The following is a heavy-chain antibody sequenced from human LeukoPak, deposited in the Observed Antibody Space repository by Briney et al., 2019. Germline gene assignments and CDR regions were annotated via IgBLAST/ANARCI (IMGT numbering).Heavy chain of an antibody. J-gene: IGHJ3*02. Sequence: PSETLSLTCTVSGYSISTGYYWDWIRQPPGKGLEWIGTFYHGGSTYYNPSLKSRVTISVDTSKNQFSLNLTSVTAADTAVYYCARVSQTYYYDSSGYNAFDIWGQGTMVTVSS. V-gene: IGHV4-38-2*02. CDR1: GYSISTGYY. CDR3: ARVSQTYYYDSSGYNAFDI. CDR2: FYHGGST. D-gene: IGHD3-22*01.